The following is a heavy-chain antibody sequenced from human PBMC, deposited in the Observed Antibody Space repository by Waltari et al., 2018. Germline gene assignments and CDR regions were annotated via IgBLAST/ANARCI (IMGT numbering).Heavy chain of an antibody. Sequence: QVQLVQSGAEVKKPGASVKVSCKSSGYSFSDYYIHWVRQAPGQGLEWMGWVNPSSGATTYAQKFQARVTMTRDRATNTAYMDLRGLTPDDTAVYFCARNKGKTISTRRAFRLDPWGQGTLVSVSS. V-gene: IGHV1-2*02. D-gene: IGHD1-1*01. J-gene: IGHJ5*02. CDR2: VNPSSGAT. CDR3: ARNKGKTISTRRAFRLDP. CDR1: GYSFSDYY.